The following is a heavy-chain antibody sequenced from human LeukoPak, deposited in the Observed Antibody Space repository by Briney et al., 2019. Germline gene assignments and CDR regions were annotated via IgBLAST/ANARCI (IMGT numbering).Heavy chain of an antibody. Sequence: ASVKVSCKASGYTFTGYYIHWVRQAPGQGLEWMAWISAYNGNTDSIQKVQGRITMTTDTSTSTAYMELRSLKSDDTAVYYCATESGSYLISGSVHLDHWGQGTLVTVSS. CDR2: ISAYNGNT. CDR1: GYTFTGYY. CDR3: ATESGSYLISGSVHLDH. D-gene: IGHD3-10*01. J-gene: IGHJ4*02. V-gene: IGHV1-18*04.